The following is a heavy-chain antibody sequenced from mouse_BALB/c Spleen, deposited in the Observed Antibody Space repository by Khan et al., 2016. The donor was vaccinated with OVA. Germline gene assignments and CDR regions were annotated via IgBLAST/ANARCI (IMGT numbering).Heavy chain of an antibody. V-gene: IGHV5-17*02. J-gene: IGHJ2*01. D-gene: IGHD1-1*01. CDR3: ATSYFYGYYFDY. CDR1: GFTFSSYG. CDR2: ISGDSNTI. Sequence: EVELVESGGGLVQPGGSRKLSCAASGFTFSSYGMHWVRQAPEKGLEWVAYISGDSNTIYYADTVKGRFTISRENPKTTLFLQMTSLMSEDTARYYCATSYFYGYYFDYWGPGTTLTVAS.